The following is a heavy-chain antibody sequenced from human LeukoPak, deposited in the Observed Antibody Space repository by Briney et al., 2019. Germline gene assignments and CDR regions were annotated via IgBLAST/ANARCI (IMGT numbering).Heavy chain of an antibody. CDR1: GFTFSSYV. J-gene: IGHJ4*02. CDR3: ARHGRGVYCTSTSCHSIDY. V-gene: IGHV3-33*01. CDR2: IGEDGSNI. D-gene: IGHD2-2*01. Sequence: GGSLRLSCAASGFTFSSYVMHWVRQAPGKGLEWVAGIGEDGSNIYYADSVKGGFTISRDNSKNTLYLQMNSLRAEDTAVYYCARHGRGVYCTSTSCHSIDYWGQGTLVTVSS.